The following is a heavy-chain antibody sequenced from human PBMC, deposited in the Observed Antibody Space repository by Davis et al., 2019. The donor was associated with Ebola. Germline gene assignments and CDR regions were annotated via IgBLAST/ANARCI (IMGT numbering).Heavy chain of an antibody. D-gene: IGHD3-10*01. CDR3: ASGTVLLWFGELSV. J-gene: IGHJ6*04. CDR2: IYYSGST. Sequence: MPSETLSLTCTVSGGSISTYYWHWIRQPPGKGLEWVGYIYYSGSTNYNPSLKSRVTISVDTSKTQFSLKLSSVTAADTAVYYCASGTVLLWFGELSVWGKGTTVTVSS. CDR1: GGSISTYY. V-gene: IGHV4-59*08.